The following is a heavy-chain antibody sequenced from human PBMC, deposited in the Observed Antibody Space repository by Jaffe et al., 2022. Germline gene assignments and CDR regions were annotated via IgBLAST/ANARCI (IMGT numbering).Heavy chain of an antibody. J-gene: IGHJ6*03. CDR1: GFTVSSNY. D-gene: IGHD3-10*01. CDR2: IYSGGST. CDR3: ARDVWFGELFGYYYMDV. Sequence: EVQLVESGGGLVQPGGSLRLSCAASGFTVSSNYMSWVRQAPGKGLEWVSVIYSGGSTYYADSVKGRFTISRDNSKNTLYLQMNSLRAEDTAVYYCARDVWFGELFGYYYMDVWGKGTTVTVSS. V-gene: IGHV3-66*02.